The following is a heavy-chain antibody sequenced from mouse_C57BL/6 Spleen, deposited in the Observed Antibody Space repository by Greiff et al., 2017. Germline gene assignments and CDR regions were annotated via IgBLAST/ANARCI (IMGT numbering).Heavy chain of an antibody. V-gene: IGHV1-18*01. CDR3: ASWDYDAWFAY. D-gene: IGHD2-4*01. CDR1: GYTFTDYN. CDR2: INPNNGGT. J-gene: IGHJ3*01. Sequence: EVQLQQSGPELVKPGASVKIPCKASGYTFTDYNMDWVKQSHGKSLEWIGDINPNNGGTIYNQKFKGKATLTVDKSSSTAYMELRSLTSEDTAVYYCASWDYDAWFAYWGQGTLVTVSA.